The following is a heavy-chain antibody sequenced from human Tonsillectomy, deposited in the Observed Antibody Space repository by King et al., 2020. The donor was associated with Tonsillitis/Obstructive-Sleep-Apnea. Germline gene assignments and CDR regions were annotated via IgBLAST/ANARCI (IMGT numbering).Heavy chain of an antibody. CDR2: MYYSGST. CDR1: GDSITSSSYY. J-gene: IGHJ3*02. CDR3: ATTGGRGAFGI. V-gene: IGHV4-39*01. Sequence: QLQESGPGLVKPSETLSLTCTVSGDSITSSSYYWAWIRQPPGKGLEWIGSMYYSGSTYYKPSLKSRVTISVDTSKNQFSLRLSSVTAADTAVYYCATTGGRGAFGIWGQGTVVTVSS. D-gene: IGHD3-10*01.